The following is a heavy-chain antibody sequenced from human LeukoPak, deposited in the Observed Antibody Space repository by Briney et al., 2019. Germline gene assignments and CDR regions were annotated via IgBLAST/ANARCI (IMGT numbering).Heavy chain of an antibody. V-gene: IGHV1-18*04. Sequence: ASVQVSCKTSGYTFTNYYIHWVRQAPGQGLEWMGWISAYNGNTNYAQKLQGRVTMTTDTSTSTAYMELRSLRSDDTAVYYCALNHYDFWSGHSGPWGQGTLVTVSS. CDR2: ISAYNGNT. J-gene: IGHJ5*02. CDR3: ALNHYDFWSGHSGP. CDR1: GYTFTNYY. D-gene: IGHD3-3*01.